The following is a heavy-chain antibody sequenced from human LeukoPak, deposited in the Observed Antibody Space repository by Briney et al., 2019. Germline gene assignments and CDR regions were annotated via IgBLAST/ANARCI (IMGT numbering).Heavy chain of an antibody. CDR1: GFNFRYYA. CDR2: ISEGADIT. J-gene: IGHJ4*02. D-gene: IGHD2/OR15-2a*01. CDR3: AKQNSRGFDY. V-gene: IGHV3-23*01. Sequence: GGSLRLSCAASGFNFRYYAMTWVRQAPGKGLECASGISEGADITYYGGSVKGRFTISRDNSKNTLYLQMNSLRAEDTAVYYCAKQNSRGFDYWGQGTLVTVSS.